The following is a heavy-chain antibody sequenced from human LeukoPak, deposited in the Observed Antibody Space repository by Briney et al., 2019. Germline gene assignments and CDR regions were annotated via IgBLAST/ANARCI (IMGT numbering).Heavy chain of an antibody. CDR1: DDSISSIY. D-gene: IGHD5-18*01. CDR3: ARSRRGYTSDCWED. V-gene: IGHV4-4*07. CDR2: IHSIGGT. J-gene: IGHJ4*02. Sequence: PSETLSLTCTFSDDSISSIYWSWIRQSAGKGLEWIGRIHSIGGTHYNPALKSRVTMSVDTSKNQLSVNVTSVTAADTALYYCARSRRGYTSDCWEDWGQGTLVTVSS.